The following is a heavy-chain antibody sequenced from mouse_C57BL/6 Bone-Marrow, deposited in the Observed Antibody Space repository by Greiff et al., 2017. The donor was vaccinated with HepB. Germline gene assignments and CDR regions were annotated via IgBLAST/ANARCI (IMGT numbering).Heavy chain of an antibody. CDR2: IYPRSGNT. CDR1: GYTFTSYG. J-gene: IGHJ2*01. V-gene: IGHV1-81*01. D-gene: IGHD2-12*01. Sequence: VQLQESGAELARPGASVKLSCKASGYTFTSYGISWVKQRTGQGLEWIGEIYPRSGNTYYNEKLQGKATLTADKSSSTAYMELRSLTSEDSAVYFCARAYYKGYFDYWGQGTTLTVSS. CDR3: ARAYYKGYFDY.